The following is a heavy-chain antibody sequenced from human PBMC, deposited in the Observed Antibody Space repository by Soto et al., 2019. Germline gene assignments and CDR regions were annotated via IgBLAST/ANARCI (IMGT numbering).Heavy chain of an antibody. D-gene: IGHD6-19*01. CDR1: GLTLSSYA. Sequence: PGGSLRLSCAASGLTLSSYAMTWVRLAQGKGLEWVSAISGSGDSTYYADSVKGRFTISRDNSKNTLDLQMNSLRAEDTAVYYCAKDATLCLAVAGNIDFWGQGTLVTVSS. CDR3: AKDATLCLAVAGNIDF. CDR2: ISGSGDST. V-gene: IGHV3-23*01. J-gene: IGHJ4*02.